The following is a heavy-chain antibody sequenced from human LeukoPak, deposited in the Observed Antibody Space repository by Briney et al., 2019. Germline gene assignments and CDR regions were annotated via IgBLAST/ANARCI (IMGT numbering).Heavy chain of an antibody. J-gene: IGHJ4*02. CDR1: GGSISSSDYN. CDR3: ARAKSQRGYTYGPHPYFDY. CDR2: VYYSGST. Sequence: SQTLSLTCTASGGSISSSDYNWSWLRQPPGKGLEWIGYVYYSGSTYYNPSLRSRVTISVGTSKNQFSLKLSSVTAADTAVYYCARAKSQRGYTYGPHPYFDYWGQGTLVTVSS. D-gene: IGHD5-18*01. V-gene: IGHV4-30-4*01.